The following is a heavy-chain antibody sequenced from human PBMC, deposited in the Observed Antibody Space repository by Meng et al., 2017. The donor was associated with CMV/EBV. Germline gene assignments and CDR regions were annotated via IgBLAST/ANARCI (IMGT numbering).Heavy chain of an antibody. CDR3: ARSMVVAGYWFDP. CDR2: THTNWST. Sequence: VPPQEAGPGLVKPPQPPSLTCTVSGCSLSSCGLGGTRNPPATGLALIWRTHTNWSTNYHPSLKSRVTLSINTSKNQISLKLSSVTAADTAAYYYARSMVVAGYWFDPWGQGTLVTVSS. V-gene: IGHV4-4*07. D-gene: IGHD2-15*01. CDR1: GCSLSSCG. J-gene: IGHJ5*02.